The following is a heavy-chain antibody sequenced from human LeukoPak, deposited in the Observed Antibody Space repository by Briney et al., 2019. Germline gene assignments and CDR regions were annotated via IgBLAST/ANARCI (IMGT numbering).Heavy chain of an antibody. CDR2: ISGSGGST. CDR1: GFTFSSYG. D-gene: IGHD3-10*01. Sequence: GGSLRLSCAASGFTFSSYGMSWVRQAPGKGLEWVSAISGSGGSTYYADSVKGRFTISRDNSKNTLYLQMNSLRAEDTAVYYCVAGIITMVRGVIQAYFDYWGQGTLVTVSS. CDR3: VAGIITMVRGVIQAYFDY. J-gene: IGHJ4*02. V-gene: IGHV3-23*01.